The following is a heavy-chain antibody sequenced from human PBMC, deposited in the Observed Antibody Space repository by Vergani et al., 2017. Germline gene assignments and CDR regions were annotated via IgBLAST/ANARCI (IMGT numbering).Heavy chain of an antibody. J-gene: IGHJ4*02. V-gene: IGHV3-48*03. CDR1: GFTFDDYA. Sequence: EVQLLESGGGLVQPGRSLRLSCAASGFTFDDYAMHWVRQAPGKGLEWVSYISSSGSTIYYADSVKGRFTISRDNAKNSLYLQMNSLRAEDTAVYYCARVSRGYQLLWGDYWGQGTLVTVSS. CDR2: ISSSGSTI. CDR3: ARVSRGYQLLWGDY. D-gene: IGHD2-2*01.